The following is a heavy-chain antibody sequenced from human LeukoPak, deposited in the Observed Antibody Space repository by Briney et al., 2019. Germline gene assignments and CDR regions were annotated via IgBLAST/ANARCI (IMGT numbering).Heavy chain of an antibody. CDR3: ARVGYGYSSSWYGFDY. Sequence: GGSLRLSCAASGFTFTTYSMNWARQAPGKGLEWVSAIYSGGSTYYADSVKGRFTISRDNSKNTLYLQMNSLRAEDTAVYYCARVGYGYSSSWYGFDYWGQGTLVTVSS. CDR1: GFTFTTYS. D-gene: IGHD6-13*01. CDR2: IYSGGST. J-gene: IGHJ4*02. V-gene: IGHV3-66*01.